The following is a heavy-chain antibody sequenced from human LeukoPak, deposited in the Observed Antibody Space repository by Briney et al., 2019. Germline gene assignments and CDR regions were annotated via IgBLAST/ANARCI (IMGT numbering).Heavy chain of an antibody. D-gene: IGHD3-10*01. CDR1: GGSFSGYY. J-gene: IGHJ4*02. CDR2: INHSGST. Sequence: NPSETLSLTCAVYGGSFSGYYWSWIRQPPGKGLEWIGEINHSGSTNYNPSLKSRVTISVDTSKNQFSLKLSSVTAADTAVYYCARRGQRYYYGSGSYPSKYLYYFDYWGQGTLVTVSS. CDR3: ARRGQRYYYGSGSYPSKYLYYFDY. V-gene: IGHV4-34*01.